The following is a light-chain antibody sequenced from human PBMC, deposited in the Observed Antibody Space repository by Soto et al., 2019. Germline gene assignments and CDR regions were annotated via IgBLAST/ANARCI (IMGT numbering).Light chain of an antibody. CDR3: QQYGSSLYT. J-gene: IGKJ2*01. Sequence: EIVLTQSPGTLSLSPGETATLSCRANQSVSSSYLAWYQQKPGQAPMLLIYSGSTRATGIPDRFSVSGSGTDFTLTITRLEPEDFAVYYCQQYGSSLYTFGQGTKVEIK. V-gene: IGKV3-20*01. CDR1: QSVSSSY. CDR2: SGS.